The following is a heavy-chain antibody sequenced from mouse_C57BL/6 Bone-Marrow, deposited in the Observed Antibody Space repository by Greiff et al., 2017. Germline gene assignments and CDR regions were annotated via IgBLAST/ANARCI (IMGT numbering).Heavy chain of an antibody. CDR2: IYPGSGNT. J-gene: IGHJ4*01. CDR1: GYTFTDYY. CDR3: ARGEGSPTFYAMDY. V-gene: IGHV1-76*01. D-gene: IGHD6-1*01. Sequence: QVQLKESGAELVRPGASVKLSCKASGYTFTDYYINWVKQRPGQGLEWIARIYPGSGNTYYNEKFKGKATLTAEKSSSTAYMQLSSLTSEDSAVYFCARGEGSPTFYAMDYWGQGTSVTVSS.